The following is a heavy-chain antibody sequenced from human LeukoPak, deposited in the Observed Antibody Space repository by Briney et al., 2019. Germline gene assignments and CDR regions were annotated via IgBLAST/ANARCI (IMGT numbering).Heavy chain of an antibody. CDR2: ISSSSSYI. CDR3: ARGRPHGNDY. D-gene: IGHD4-23*01. J-gene: IGHJ4*02. V-gene: IGHV3-21*01. Sequence: SGGSLRLSCAASGFTFSGYSMNWVRQAPGKGLEWVSSISSSSSYIYYADSVKGRFTISRDNAKNTLYLQMNSLRVEDTAVYYCARGRPHGNDYWGQGTLVTVSS. CDR1: GFTFSGYS.